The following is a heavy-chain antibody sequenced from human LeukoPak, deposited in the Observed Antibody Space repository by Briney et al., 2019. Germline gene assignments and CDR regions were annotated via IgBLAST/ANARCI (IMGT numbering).Heavy chain of an antibody. CDR1: GYTFTSYG. CDR3: ARDTDIVVVPAAMGEFDY. Sequence: ASVKVSCKASGYTFTSYGISWVRQAPGQGLEWMGWISAYNGNTNYAQKLQGRVTMTTDTSTSTAHMELRSLRSDDTAVYYCARDTDIVVVPAAMGEFDYWGQGTLVTVSS. V-gene: IGHV1-18*01. D-gene: IGHD2-2*01. CDR2: ISAYNGNT. J-gene: IGHJ4*02.